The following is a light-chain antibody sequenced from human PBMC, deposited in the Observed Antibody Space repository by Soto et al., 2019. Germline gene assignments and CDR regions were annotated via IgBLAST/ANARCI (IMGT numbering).Light chain of an antibody. J-gene: IGLJ1*01. Sequence: QSVLTQPASVSGSPGQSIAISCTGTSSDVGAYDYVSWYQQHPDKAPKLMIYEVSNRPSGVSDRFSGSKSVNTATLTISGLQAEDEADYYCASYTTTSTRVFGIGTKVTVL. CDR2: EVS. V-gene: IGLV2-14*03. CDR3: ASYTTTSTRV. CDR1: SSDVGAYDY.